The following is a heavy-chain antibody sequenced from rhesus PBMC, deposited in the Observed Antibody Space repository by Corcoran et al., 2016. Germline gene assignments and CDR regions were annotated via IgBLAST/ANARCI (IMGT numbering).Heavy chain of an antibody. J-gene: IGHJ4*01. Sequence: EVQLVQSGAEVKRPGESLKISCKTSGYSFTSYWISWVRQMPGKGLEWMGAIDPSDSDTRYNPSFQGQVTISADKSISTAYLQWSRLKASDTATYYCAKDLWGDTNWGQGVLVTVSS. CDR3: AKDLWGDTN. CDR2: IDPSDSDT. V-gene: IGHV5-20*01. D-gene: IGHD3-34*01. CDR1: GYSFTSYW.